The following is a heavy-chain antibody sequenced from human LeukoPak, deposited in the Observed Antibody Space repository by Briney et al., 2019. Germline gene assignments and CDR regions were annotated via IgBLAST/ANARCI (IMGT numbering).Heavy chain of an antibody. CDR3: ASLAAAVHNYYYYGMDV. CDR2: IYYSGST. V-gene: IGHV4-39*07. CDR1: GGSISSSSYY. D-gene: IGHD6-13*01. Sequence: SETLSLTFTVSGGSISSSSYYWGWIRQPPGKGLEWIGNIYYSGSTYYNPSLKSRVTISVDTSKNQFSLKLSSVTAADTAVYYCASLAAAVHNYYYYGMDVWGQGTTVTVSS. J-gene: IGHJ6*02.